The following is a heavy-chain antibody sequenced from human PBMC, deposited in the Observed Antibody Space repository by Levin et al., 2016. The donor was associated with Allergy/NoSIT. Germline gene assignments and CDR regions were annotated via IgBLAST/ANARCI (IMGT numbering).Heavy chain of an antibody. CDR2: ISSNGGTP. CDR3: VRIKAMSVEYYFGMDV. J-gene: IGHJ6*02. D-gene: IGHD5-18*01. V-gene: IGHV3-64D*06. Sequence: WIRQPPGKGLEYVSTISSNGGTPYYADSVKGRFTISRDNSKNTLYLQMSSLRAEDTAVYYCVRIKAMSVEYYFGMDVWGQGTTVTVSS.